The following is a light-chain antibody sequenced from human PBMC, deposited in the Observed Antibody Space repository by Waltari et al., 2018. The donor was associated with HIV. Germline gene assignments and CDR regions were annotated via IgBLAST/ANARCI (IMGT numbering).Light chain of an antibody. Sequence: SYDLTQPPSVSVSPGQTARINCSRGALPKQSSSWYRQKAGQAPILLIYKDIERPSGSPERISGSGSGTGVTLTITDVQAEDEGDYFCQSTDHDGTWVFGGGTKLTVL. V-gene: IGLV3-25*03. CDR2: KDI. J-gene: IGLJ3*02. CDR1: ALPKQS. CDR3: QSTDHDGTWV.